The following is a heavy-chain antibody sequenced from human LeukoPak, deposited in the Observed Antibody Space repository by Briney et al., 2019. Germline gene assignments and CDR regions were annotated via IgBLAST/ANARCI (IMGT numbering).Heavy chain of an antibody. J-gene: IGHJ1*01. CDR3: ARDSLSGSYSEH. CDR1: GFTFSSYA. Sequence: HPGRSLRLSCAASGFTFSSYAMHRVRQAPGKGLEWVAVISYDGSNKYYADSVKGRFTISRDNSKNTLYLQMNSLRAEDTAVYYCARDSLSGSYSEHWGQGTLVTVSS. D-gene: IGHD1-26*01. CDR2: ISYDGSNK. V-gene: IGHV3-30-3*01.